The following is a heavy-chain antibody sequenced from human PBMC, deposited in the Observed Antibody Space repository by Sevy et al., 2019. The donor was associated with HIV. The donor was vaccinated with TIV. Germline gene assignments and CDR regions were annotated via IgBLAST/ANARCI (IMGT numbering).Heavy chain of an antibody. Sequence: ASVKVSCKASGYTFTDYYMHWVRQAPGQGLEWMGWINPNSGGTNYAQKFQGRVTMTRDTSISTAYMELSRLRSDDTAVYYCARYYGSGSPVNFDYWGQGTLVTVSS. CDR2: INPNSGGT. D-gene: IGHD3-10*01. CDR3: ARYYGSGSPVNFDY. CDR1: GYTFTDYY. V-gene: IGHV1-2*02. J-gene: IGHJ4*02.